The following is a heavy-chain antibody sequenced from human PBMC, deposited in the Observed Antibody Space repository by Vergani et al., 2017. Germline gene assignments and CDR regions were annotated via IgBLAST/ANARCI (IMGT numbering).Heavy chain of an antibody. Sequence: QVQLQESGPGLVKPSETLSLTCTVSGGSISSYYWSWIRQPPGKGLEWIGYIYYSGSTNYNPSLKSRVTISVDTSKNQFSLKLSSVTAADTAVYYCAREGGTMVRGVIGWFDPWGQGTLVTDSS. CDR2: IYYSGST. CDR1: GGSISSYY. D-gene: IGHD3-10*01. CDR3: AREGGTMVRGVIGWFDP. V-gene: IGHV4-59*01. J-gene: IGHJ5*02.